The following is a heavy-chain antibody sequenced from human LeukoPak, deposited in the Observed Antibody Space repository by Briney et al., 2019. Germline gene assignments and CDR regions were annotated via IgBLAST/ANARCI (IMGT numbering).Heavy chain of an antibody. CDR2: IYSGGST. V-gene: IGHV3-53*04. J-gene: IGHJ4*02. Sequence: GGSLRLSCAASGFTVSSNYMSWVRQAPGKGLEWVSVIYSGGSTYYADSVKGRFTISRHNSKNTLYLQMNSLRAEDTAVYYCARGVRYYDSSGYPILYWGQGTLVTISS. CDR3: ARGVRYYDSSGYPILY. CDR1: GFTVSSNY. D-gene: IGHD3-22*01.